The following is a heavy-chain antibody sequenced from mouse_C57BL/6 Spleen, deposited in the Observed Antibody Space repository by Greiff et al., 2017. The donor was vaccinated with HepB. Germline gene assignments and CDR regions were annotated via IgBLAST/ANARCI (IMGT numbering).Heavy chain of an antibody. CDR2: IYPGDGDT. Sequence: VQLQQSGPELVKPGASVKLSCKASGYAFSSSWMNWVKQRPGKGLEWIGRIYPGDGDTNYNGKFKGKATLTADKSSSTAYMQLSSLTSEDSAVYVCASHYDGSSYEAMDYWGQGTSVTVSS. D-gene: IGHD1-1*01. CDR1: GYAFSSSW. V-gene: IGHV1-82*01. CDR3: ASHYDGSSYEAMDY. J-gene: IGHJ4*01.